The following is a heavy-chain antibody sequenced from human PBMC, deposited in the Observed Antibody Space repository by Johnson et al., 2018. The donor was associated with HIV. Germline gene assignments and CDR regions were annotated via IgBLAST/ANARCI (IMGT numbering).Heavy chain of an antibody. V-gene: IGHV3-11*04. Sequence: QVQLVESGGGLVQPGGSLRLSCAVSGFSVSYNYMSWVRQAPGKGLEWVSAISGSGGSTYYADSVKGRFTISRDNAKNSLYLQMNSLRAEDTAVYYCARGGFWSGYYLLSHAFDIWGQGTMVTVSS. D-gene: IGHD3-3*01. CDR3: ARGGFWSGYYLLSHAFDI. CDR2: ISGSGGST. CDR1: GFSVSYNY. J-gene: IGHJ3*02.